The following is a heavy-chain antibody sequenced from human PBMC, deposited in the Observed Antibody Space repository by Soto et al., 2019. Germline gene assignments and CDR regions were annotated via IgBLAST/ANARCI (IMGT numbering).Heavy chain of an antibody. Sequence: QVQLQQWGAGLLKPSETLSLTCAVYGGSFSGYYWSWIRQPPGKGLEWIGEINHSGGTNYNPSLKSRVTISVDTSKNQFSLMLGSVTAADTAVYYCARGNVATATTYWGQGTLVTVSS. CDR3: ARGNVATATTY. V-gene: IGHV4-34*01. CDR1: GGSFSGYY. D-gene: IGHD1-1*01. J-gene: IGHJ4*02. CDR2: INHSGGT.